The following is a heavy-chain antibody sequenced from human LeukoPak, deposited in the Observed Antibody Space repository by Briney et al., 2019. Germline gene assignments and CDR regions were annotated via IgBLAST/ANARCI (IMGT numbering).Heavy chain of an antibody. D-gene: IGHD4-23*01. CDR1: GGSISSGDYY. CDR2: IYYSGST. Sequence: SQTLSLTCTVSGGSISSGDYYWSWIRQPPGKGLEWIGYIYYSGSTYYNPSLKSRVTISVDTSKNQFSLKLSSVTAADTAVYYCARGIGVVTTYFDYWGQGTLVTVSS. CDR3: ARGIGVVTTYFDY. J-gene: IGHJ4*02. V-gene: IGHV4-30-4*01.